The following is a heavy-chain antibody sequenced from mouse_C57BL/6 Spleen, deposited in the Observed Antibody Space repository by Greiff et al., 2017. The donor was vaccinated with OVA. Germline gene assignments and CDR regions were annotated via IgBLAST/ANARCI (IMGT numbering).Heavy chain of an antibody. V-gene: IGHV1-54*01. Sequence: VQLQQSGAELVRPGTSVQVSCKASGYAFTNYLIAWVKQRPGPGLEWIGVFNPGSGGTNYNEKFKGKATLIADKSSSTAYMQLSSLTSEDSAVYFCERSNDDWGEGTLVTVSA. CDR1: GYAFTNYL. CDR3: ERSNDD. CDR2: FNPGSGGT. J-gene: IGHJ3*01.